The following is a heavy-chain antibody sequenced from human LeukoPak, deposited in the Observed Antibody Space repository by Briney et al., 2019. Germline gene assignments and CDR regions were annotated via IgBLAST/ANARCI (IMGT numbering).Heavy chain of an antibody. CDR3: ARSAVRGVIITWTNWFDP. CDR1: GYSFTSYW. J-gene: IGHJ5*02. D-gene: IGHD3-10*01. V-gene: IGHV5-51*01. CDR2: IYPGDSDT. Sequence: GESLKISCQGSGYSFTSYWIGWVRQMPGKGLERMGIIYPGDSDTRYSPSFQGQVTISADKSISTAYLQWSSLKASDTAMYYCARSAVRGVIITWTNWFDPWGQGTLVTGSS.